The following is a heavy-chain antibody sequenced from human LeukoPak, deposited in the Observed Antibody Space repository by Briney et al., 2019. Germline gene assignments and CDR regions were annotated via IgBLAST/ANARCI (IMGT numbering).Heavy chain of an antibody. CDR1: GFTFSSYA. D-gene: IGHD6-6*01. V-gene: IGHV3-23*01. CDR3: AKVSLATYSSSPGEY. Sequence: PGGSLRLSCAASGFTFSSYAMSWVRQAPVKGLEWVSAISGSGGSTYYADSVKGRFTISRDNSKNTLYLQMNSLRAEDTAVYYCAKVSLATYSSSPGEYWGQGALVTVSS. J-gene: IGHJ4*02. CDR2: ISGSGGST.